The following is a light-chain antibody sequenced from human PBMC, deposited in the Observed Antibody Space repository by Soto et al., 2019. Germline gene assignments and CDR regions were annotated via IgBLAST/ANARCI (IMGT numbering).Light chain of an antibody. V-gene: IGKV3-15*01. CDR3: QKYNNWPYT. CDR1: QHVSSN. Sequence: ETVMTQSPATLSVSPGGSATLSCRASQHVSSNFAWYRQKPGQAPTLLIYRASTRATGIPARFSGSGSGTEFTLTISSLQSEDFAVYYCQKYNNWPYTFGQGTKLEIK. CDR2: RAS. J-gene: IGKJ2*01.